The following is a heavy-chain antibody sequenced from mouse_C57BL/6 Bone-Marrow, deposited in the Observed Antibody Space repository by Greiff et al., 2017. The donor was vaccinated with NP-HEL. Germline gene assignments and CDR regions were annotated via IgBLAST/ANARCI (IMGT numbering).Heavy chain of an antibody. J-gene: IGHJ2*01. CDR1: GFTFSDYG. CDR2: ISSGSSTI. D-gene: IGHD1-2*01. V-gene: IGHV5-17*01. Sequence: EVMLVESGGGLVKPGGSLKLSCAASGFTFSDYGMHWVRQAPEKGLEWVAYISSGSSTIYYADTVKGRFTISRDNAKNTLFLQMSSLRSEDTAMYYCARGGVYYGPFDYWGQGTTLTVSS. CDR3: ARGGVYYGPFDY.